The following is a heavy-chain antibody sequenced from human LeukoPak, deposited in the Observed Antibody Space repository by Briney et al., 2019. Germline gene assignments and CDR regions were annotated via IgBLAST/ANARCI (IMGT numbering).Heavy chain of an antibody. CDR2: IYPGDSDT. J-gene: IGHJ4*02. Sequence: GASLEISCKGSGYSFTSYWIGWVRQMPGKGLEWMGIIYPGDSDTRYSPSFQGQVTISADKSISTAYLQWSSLKASGTAMYYCSRLCDGYNSEVFCYWGQGTLVTVSS. D-gene: IGHD5-24*01. CDR3: SRLCDGYNSEVFCY. CDR1: GYSFTSYW. V-gene: IGHV5-51*01.